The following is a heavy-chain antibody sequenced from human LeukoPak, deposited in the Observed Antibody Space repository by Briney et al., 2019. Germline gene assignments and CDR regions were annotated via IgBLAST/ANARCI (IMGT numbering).Heavy chain of an antibody. V-gene: IGHV1-8*01. J-gene: IGHJ4*02. Sequence: GASGKLSCKASGYTFTSYDINWGRQATGQGRGWMGWMNPNSGNTGYAQKFQGRVTMTRNTSISTAYMELSSLRSEDTAVYYCARGGTMVRGVIKIPLGYWGQGTLVTVSS. D-gene: IGHD3-10*01. CDR3: ARGGTMVRGVIKIPLGY. CDR2: MNPNSGNT. CDR1: GYTFTSYD.